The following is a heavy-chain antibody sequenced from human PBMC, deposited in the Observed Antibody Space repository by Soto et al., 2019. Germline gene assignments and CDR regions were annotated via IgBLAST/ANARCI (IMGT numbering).Heavy chain of an antibody. CDR3: ARDKDYYDSSGYDY. J-gene: IGHJ4*02. CDR2: IWYDGSNK. D-gene: IGHD3-22*01. CDR1: GFSFSSYG. Sequence: PGGSLRLSCAASGFSFSSYGMHWVRQAPGKGLEWVAVIWYDGSNKYYADSVKGRFTISRDNSKNTLYLQMNSLRAEDTAVYYCARDKDYYDSSGYDYWGQGTLVTVSS. V-gene: IGHV3-33*01.